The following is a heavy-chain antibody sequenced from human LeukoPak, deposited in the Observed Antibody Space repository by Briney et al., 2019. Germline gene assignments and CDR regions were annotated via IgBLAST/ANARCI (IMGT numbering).Heavy chain of an antibody. D-gene: IGHD1-7*01. J-gene: IGHJ5*02. CDR3: ARVSSNYMSSALYNWFDP. CDR2: ISYDGSNK. Sequence: GGSLRLSCAASGFTFSSYAMHWVRQAPGKGLEWVAVISYDGSNKYYADSVKGRFTISRDNSKNTLYLQMNSLRAEDMAVYYCARVSSNYMSSALYNWFDPWGQGTLVTVSS. CDR1: GFTFSSYA. V-gene: IGHV3-30-3*01.